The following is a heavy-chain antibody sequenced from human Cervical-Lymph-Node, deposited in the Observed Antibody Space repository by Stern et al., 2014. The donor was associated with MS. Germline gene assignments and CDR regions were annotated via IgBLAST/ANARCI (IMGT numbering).Heavy chain of an antibody. CDR3: ARGVTYFGGDCYGWYFDL. J-gene: IGHJ2*01. D-gene: IGHD2-21*02. CDR2: ISSNGGST. V-gene: IGHV3-64*01. Sequence: EVQLVESGGGLVQPGGSLRLSCAASGFTFSSYAMHWVRQAPGKGLEYVSVISSNGGSTYYANSVKGRFTISRDNSKNTLYLHMGSLRVEDMAVYYCARGVTYFGGDCYGWYFDLWGRGTLVTVSS. CDR1: GFTFSSYA.